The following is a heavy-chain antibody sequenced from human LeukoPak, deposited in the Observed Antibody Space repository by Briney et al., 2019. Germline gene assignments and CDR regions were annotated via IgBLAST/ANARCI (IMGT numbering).Heavy chain of an antibody. V-gene: IGHV3-21*01. D-gene: IGHD3-9*01. CDR3: ARDHYEILTGYGINAFDI. Sequence: GGSLSLFHAASGFTFSIYCLNWVRQPPGKGLESVSSISSSSSYIYYADSGKGRFTISRDHAKNSLYQQINSLTAEGTAVYYCARDHYEILTGYGINAFDIWGQGTMVTVSS. CDR2: ISSSSSYI. J-gene: IGHJ3*02. CDR1: GFTFSIYC.